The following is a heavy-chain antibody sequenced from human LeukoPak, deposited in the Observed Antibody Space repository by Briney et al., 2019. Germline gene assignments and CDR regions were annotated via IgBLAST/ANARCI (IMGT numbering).Heavy chain of an antibody. J-gene: IGHJ4*02. CDR2: ISSSSSSYI. V-gene: IGHV3-21*01. Sequence: PGGSLRLSCAASGFTFSSYSMNWVRQAPGKGLEWVSSISSSSSSYIYYADSVKGRFTISRDNAKNSLYLQMNSLRAEDTAVYYCARGDPRGIVVVVATDYWGQGTLVTVSS. CDR1: GFTFSSYS. D-gene: IGHD2-15*01. CDR3: ARGDPRGIVVVVATDY.